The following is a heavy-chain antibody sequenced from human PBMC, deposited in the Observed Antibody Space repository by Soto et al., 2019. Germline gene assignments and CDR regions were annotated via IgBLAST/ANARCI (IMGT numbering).Heavy chain of an antibody. CDR1: GGSFSGYY. CDR2: INHSGST. CDR3: ARGRYGSGSGNYYYMDV. Sequence: PSETLSLTCAVYGGSFSGYYLSWIRQPPGKGLEWIGEINHSGSTNYNPSLKSRVTISVDTSKNQFSLKLSSVTAADTAVYYCARGRYGSGSGNYYYMDVWGKGTTVTVSS. J-gene: IGHJ6*03. D-gene: IGHD3-10*01. V-gene: IGHV4-34*01.